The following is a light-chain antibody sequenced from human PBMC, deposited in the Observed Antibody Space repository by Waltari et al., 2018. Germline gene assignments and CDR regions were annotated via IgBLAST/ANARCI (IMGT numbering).Light chain of an antibody. CDR2: GVS. Sequence: QSALTPPASVSGSPGQSIPISCAGNSSDVGAYTFVPWYQQHAGKAPKVMIYGVSNRPSGVSNRFSGSKSGNTASLTISGLQAEDEADYYCKSYTNSNTYVFGTGTKVTVL. V-gene: IGLV2-14*03. CDR3: KSYTNSNTYV. J-gene: IGLJ1*01. CDR1: SSDVGAYTF.